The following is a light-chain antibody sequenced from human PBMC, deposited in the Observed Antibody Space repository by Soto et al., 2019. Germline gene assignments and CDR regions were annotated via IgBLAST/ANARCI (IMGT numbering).Light chain of an antibody. Sequence: EIVLTQSPATLAFSPGGRATLPSRASQSVSTNNLAWNQRKPGQAPRLLIYGASSRATDIPARFSGSGSGTDFTLTITRLEPEDFAVYYCQQYGSSPPTFGQGTKVEIK. CDR2: GAS. CDR1: QSVSTNN. CDR3: QQYGSSPPT. V-gene: IGKV3-20*01. J-gene: IGKJ1*01.